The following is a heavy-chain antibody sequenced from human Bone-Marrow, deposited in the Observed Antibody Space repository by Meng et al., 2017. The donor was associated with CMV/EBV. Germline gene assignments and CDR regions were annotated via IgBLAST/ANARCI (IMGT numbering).Heavy chain of an antibody. V-gene: IGHV1-2*02. D-gene: IGHD2-2*01. CDR2: INPNSGGT. CDR3: AIPGYCSSTSCSIYYYYYGMDV. Sequence: ASVKVSCKASGYTFTGYYMHWVRQAPGQGLEWMGWINPNSGGTNYAQKFQGRVTRTRDTSISTAYMELSRLRSYDTAVYYCAIPGYCSSTSCSIYYYYYGMDVWGQGTTVTVSS. CDR1: GYTFTGYY. J-gene: IGHJ6*02.